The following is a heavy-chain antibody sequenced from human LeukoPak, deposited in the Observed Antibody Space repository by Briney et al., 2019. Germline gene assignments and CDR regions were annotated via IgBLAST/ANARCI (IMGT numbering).Heavy chain of an antibody. D-gene: IGHD3-22*01. Sequence: PSETLSLTCTVSGGSISSSSYYWGWIRQPPGKGLEWIGSIYYSGSTYYNPSLKSRVTISVDTSKNQFSLKLGSVTAADTAMYYCARDLVHYYDSSARFDPWGQGTLVTVSS. J-gene: IGHJ5*02. CDR2: IYYSGST. CDR1: GGSISSSSYY. CDR3: ARDLVHYYDSSARFDP. V-gene: IGHV4-39*07.